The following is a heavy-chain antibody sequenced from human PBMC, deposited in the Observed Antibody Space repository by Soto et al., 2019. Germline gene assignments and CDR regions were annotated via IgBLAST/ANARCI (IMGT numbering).Heavy chain of an antibody. CDR1: GFTFSNAW. J-gene: IGHJ4*02. CDR2: IKSKTDGGTA. D-gene: IGHD3-16*01. Sequence: EVQLVESGGGLVKPGGSLRLSCAASGFTFSNAWMSWVRQAPGKGLEWVGRIKSKTDGGTADYAAPVKGRFTISRDDSRNTLYLQMNSLITEDTAVYYCITAPYIWGIYEKNFWGQGTLVTVTS. V-gene: IGHV3-15*01. CDR3: ITAPYIWGIYEKNF.